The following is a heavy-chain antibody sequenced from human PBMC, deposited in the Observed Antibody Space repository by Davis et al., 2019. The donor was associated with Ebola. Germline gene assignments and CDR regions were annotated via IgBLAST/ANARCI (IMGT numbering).Heavy chain of an antibody. V-gene: IGHV3-53*01. CDR2: IYSGGTT. CDR1: GFSVSTNY. CDR3: AKRATVKVAGANYYNAMDV. Sequence: GESLKISCAASGFSVSTNYMSWVRQAPGKGLEWVSVIYSGGTTYYADSVKGRFTISRDNSKNTLYLQMNSLRAEDTAVFYCAKRATVKVAGANYYNAMDVWGKGTTVTVSS. J-gene: IGHJ6*04. D-gene: IGHD6-19*01.